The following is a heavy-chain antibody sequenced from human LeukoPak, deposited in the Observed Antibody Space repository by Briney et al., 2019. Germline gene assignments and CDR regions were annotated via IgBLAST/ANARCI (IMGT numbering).Heavy chain of an antibody. CDR1: GFTFSSYG. J-gene: IGHJ5*02. D-gene: IGHD3-10*01. CDR2: ISYDGSNK. CDR3: ASSWYGVNWFDP. V-gene: IGHV3-30*03. Sequence: GGSLRLSCAASGFTFSSYGIHWVRQAPGKGLEWVAVISYDGSNKYYADSVKGRFTISRDNSKNTLYLQMNSLRAEDTAVYYCASSWYGVNWFDPWGQGTLVTVSS.